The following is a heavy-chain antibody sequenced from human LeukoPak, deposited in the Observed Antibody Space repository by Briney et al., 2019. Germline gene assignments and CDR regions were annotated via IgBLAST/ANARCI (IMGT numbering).Heavy chain of an antibody. CDR2: IRYDGNDK. V-gene: IGHV3-30*02. CDR1: VFTFSYYG. D-gene: IGHD3-22*01. Sequence: GGSLRLSCAASVFTFSYYGMHWVRQAPGKGLEWVAFIRYDGNDKFYSASVKGRFTISRDTSRNTLYLQMNSLRLDDTAIYYCARTPITYYYDSSGYRGAFDIWGQGTMVTVSP. CDR3: ARTPITYYYDSSGYRGAFDI. J-gene: IGHJ3*02.